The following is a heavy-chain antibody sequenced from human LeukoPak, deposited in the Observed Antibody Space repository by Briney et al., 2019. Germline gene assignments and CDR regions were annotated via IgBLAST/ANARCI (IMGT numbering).Heavy chain of an antibody. CDR1: GFTFSSYS. CDR2: ITSSRSYM. D-gene: IGHD2-15*01. J-gene: IGHJ4*02. CDR3: ARYCSGDSCYGLIDY. Sequence: GGSLRLSCAASGFTFSSYSMNWVRQAPGKGLEWVSAITSSRSYMSYADSVKGRFTISRDNAKNSLYLQMNSLRADDTAVYYCARYCSGDSCYGLIDYWGQGTLVTVSS. V-gene: IGHV3-21*01.